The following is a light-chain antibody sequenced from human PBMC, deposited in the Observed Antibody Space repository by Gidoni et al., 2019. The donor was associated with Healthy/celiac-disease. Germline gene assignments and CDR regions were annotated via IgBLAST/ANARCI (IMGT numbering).Light chain of an antibody. CDR3: QKYNSAPIT. J-gene: IGKJ4*01. V-gene: IGKV1-27*01. Sequence: DIQMTQSPSSLSASVGDRVTITCRASQGISNYLAWYQQKPGKVPKLLIYAASTLQSGVPSRFSSGRAAADFTPTISSLQPDDVATYYCQKYNSAPITFGGGTKVEIK. CDR2: AAS. CDR1: QGISNY.